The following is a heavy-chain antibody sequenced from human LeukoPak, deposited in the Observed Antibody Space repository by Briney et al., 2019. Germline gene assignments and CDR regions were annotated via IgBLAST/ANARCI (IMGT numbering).Heavy chain of an antibody. D-gene: IGHD6-19*01. J-gene: IGHJ4*02. CDR1: GYSFASYA. CDR3: ARGGSGGSRDY. V-gene: IGHV1-18*01. CDR2: ISVYNGNT. Sequence: GASVKDSCKASGYSFASYAIGWVRQAPGQGLEWMGWISVYNGNTNYAQKLQGRVTLTTDTSTNTAYMELTSLRSDDTAVYYCARGGSGGSRDYWGQGTLVTVSS.